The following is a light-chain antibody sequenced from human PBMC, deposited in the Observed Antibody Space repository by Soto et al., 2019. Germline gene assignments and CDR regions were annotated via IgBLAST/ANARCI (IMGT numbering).Light chain of an antibody. Sequence: AIQVTRSPSSLSASVGDRVTITCRASQDIRGALAWYQQKPGKAPKLLIYDVSTVQSGVPSRFSGRGSGTEFTLTISSLQPEYFATYYCQQFNFYPITFGQGTRLEI. CDR3: QQFNFYPIT. CDR1: QDIRGA. V-gene: IGKV1-13*02. J-gene: IGKJ5*01. CDR2: DVS.